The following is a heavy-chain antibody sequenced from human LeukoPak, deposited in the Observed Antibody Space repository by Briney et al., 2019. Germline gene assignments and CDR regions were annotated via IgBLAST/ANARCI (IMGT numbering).Heavy chain of an antibody. D-gene: IGHD3-10*01. V-gene: IGHV4-39*07. J-gene: IGHJ4*02. CDR1: GGSISSSSYY. CDR3: ASIDSLWFGELYSLSY. Sequence: SETLSLTCTVSGGSISSSSYYWGWIRQPPGKGLEWIGSIYYSGSTYYNPSLKSRVTISVDTSKNQFSLKLSSVTAADTAVYYCASIDSLWFGELYSLSYWGQGTLVTVSS. CDR2: IYYSGST.